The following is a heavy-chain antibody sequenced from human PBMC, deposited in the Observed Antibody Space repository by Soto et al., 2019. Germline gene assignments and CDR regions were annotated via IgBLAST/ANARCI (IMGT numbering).Heavy chain of an antibody. J-gene: IGHJ6*02. CDR3: ARGASGSYPYYYYGMDV. CDR2: INPSGGST. V-gene: IGHV1-46*01. Sequence: ASVKVSCKASGYTFTSYYMHWVRQAPGQGLEWMGIINPSGGSTSYAQKFQGRVTMTRDTSTSTVYMELSSLRSEDTAVYYCARGASGSYPYYYYGMDVWGQGTTVTVSS. CDR1: GYTFTSYY. D-gene: IGHD1-26*01.